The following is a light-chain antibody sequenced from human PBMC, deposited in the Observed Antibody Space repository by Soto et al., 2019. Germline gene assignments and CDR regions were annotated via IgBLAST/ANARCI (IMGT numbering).Light chain of an antibody. CDR1: QSIDTY. CDR3: QQRRDWPIT. Sequence: EIVLTQSPATLSLSPGERATLSCRASQSIDTYVAWYQQKPGQAPRLLIYDASYRATGIPGRFSGSGSGTDYTLTISSLEPEDFAVYYFQQRRDWPITFGPGNKVDVK. V-gene: IGKV3-11*01. J-gene: IGKJ3*01. CDR2: DAS.